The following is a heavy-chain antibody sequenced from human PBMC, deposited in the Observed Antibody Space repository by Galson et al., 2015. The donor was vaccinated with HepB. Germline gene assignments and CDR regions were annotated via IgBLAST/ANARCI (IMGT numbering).Heavy chain of an antibody. D-gene: IGHD6-13*01. CDR1: GFTFSSYG. V-gene: IGHV3-30*18. Sequence: SLRLSCAASGFTFSSYGMHWVRQAPGKGLEWVAVISYDGSNKYYADSVKGRFTISRDNSKNTLYLQMNSLRAEDTAVYYCAKDRGPQQLADVATFDYWGQGTLVTVSS. CDR2: ISYDGSNK. CDR3: AKDRGPQQLADVATFDY. J-gene: IGHJ4*02.